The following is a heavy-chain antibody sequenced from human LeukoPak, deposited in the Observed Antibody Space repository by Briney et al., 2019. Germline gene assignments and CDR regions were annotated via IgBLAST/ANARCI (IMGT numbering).Heavy chain of an antibody. CDR2: ITWDGVIK. J-gene: IGHJ4*02. Sequence: LSGGSLRLSCAVSGFTFDDYTMHWVRQPPGKGLEWLSLITWDGVIKYYASAVKGRFTISRDSSKNSMYLQRYRIRAEDTALYYCAKDFASSGWFDFWGQGTLVTVSS. V-gene: IGHV3-43*01. D-gene: IGHD6-19*01. CDR3: AKDFASSGWFDF. CDR1: GFTFDDYT.